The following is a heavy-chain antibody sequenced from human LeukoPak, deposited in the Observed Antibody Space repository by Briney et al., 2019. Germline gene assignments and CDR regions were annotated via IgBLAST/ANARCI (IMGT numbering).Heavy chain of an antibody. CDR1: SGSVSTSSYY. Sequence: SETLSLTCTVSSGSVSTSSYYWGWIRQPPGKGLEWIGSVYYSGSTYYNPSLKSRVTMSVDTSKNQFSLKLSSVTAADTAVYYCASYSNYYDSSGYYSPDYWGQGTLVTVSS. CDR3: ASYSNYYDSSGYYSPDY. J-gene: IGHJ4*02. CDR2: VYYSGST. V-gene: IGHV4-39*01. D-gene: IGHD3-22*01.